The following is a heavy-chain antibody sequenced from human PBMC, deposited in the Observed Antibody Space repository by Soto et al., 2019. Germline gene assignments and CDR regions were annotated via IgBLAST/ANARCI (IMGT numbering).Heavy chain of an antibody. CDR2: IYYSGST. V-gene: IGHV4-59*01. CDR1: GGSISSYY. J-gene: IGHJ4*02. CDR3: ARERGTVGDFDY. Sequence: QVQLQESGPGLVKPSETLSLTCTVSGGSISSYYWSWIRQPPGKGLEWIGYIYYSGSTNYNPSLKRRVTKSVDTAKNQFSLKLSSVTAADTAVYYCARERGTVGDFDYWGQGTLVTVSS. D-gene: IGHD3-16*01.